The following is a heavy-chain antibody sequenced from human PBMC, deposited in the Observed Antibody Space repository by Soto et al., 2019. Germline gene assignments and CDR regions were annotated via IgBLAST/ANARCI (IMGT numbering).Heavy chain of an antibody. V-gene: IGHV4-31*03. CDR1: GGSISSGGYY. CDR3: ARRMQNYYTMGV. D-gene: IGHD2-15*01. Sequence: QVQLQESGPGLVKPSQTLSLTCTVSGGSISSGGYYWSWIRQHPGKGLEWIGYISYRGIAYYSPSLKSRVTISVDTSKNQFSLKVNSVTAADTAVYYCARRMQNYYTMGVWGQGTTVTVSS. CDR2: ISYRGIA. J-gene: IGHJ6*02.